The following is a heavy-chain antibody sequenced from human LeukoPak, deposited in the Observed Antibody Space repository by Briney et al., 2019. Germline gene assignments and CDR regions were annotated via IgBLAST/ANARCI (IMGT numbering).Heavy chain of an antibody. CDR1: GASFSAYY. CDR2: ITHSGGT. Sequence: PSETLSLTCAGYGASFSAYYWSWVRQTPGKGLEWIGEITHSGGTHYNPSLKSRVTISLDTSKNQFSLKLSSVTAADTAVYYCAPYASDYWGQGTLFTVSS. CDR3: APYASDY. V-gene: IGHV4-34*01. D-gene: IGHD2-2*01. J-gene: IGHJ4*02.